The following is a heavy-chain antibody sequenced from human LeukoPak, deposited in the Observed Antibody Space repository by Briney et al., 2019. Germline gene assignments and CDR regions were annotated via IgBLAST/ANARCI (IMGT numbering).Heavy chain of an antibody. D-gene: IGHD3-3*01. J-gene: IGHJ4*02. V-gene: IGHV4-30-2*01. CDR2: IYHSGST. Sequence: SETLSLTCAVSGGSISSGGYSWSWIRQPPGKGLEWIEYIYHSGSTYYNPSLKSRVTIPVDRSKNQFSLKLSSVTAADTAVYYCARGTIFGVVSHFDYWGQGTLVTVSS. CDR3: ARGTIFGVVSHFDY. CDR1: GGSISSGGYS.